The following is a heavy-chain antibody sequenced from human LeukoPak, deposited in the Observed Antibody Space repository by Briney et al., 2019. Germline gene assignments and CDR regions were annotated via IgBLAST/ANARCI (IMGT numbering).Heavy chain of an antibody. V-gene: IGHV4-39*07. CDR1: GGSISSSSYY. D-gene: IGHD2-15*01. CDR2: IYYSGST. J-gene: IGHJ4*02. CDR3: ARVRGSGFDY. Sequence: SETLSLTCTVSGGSISSSSYYWGWIRQPPGKGLEWIGSIYYSGSTYYNPSLKSRVTISVDTSKNQFSLKLSSVTAADTAVYYCARVRGSGFDYWGQGTLVTGSS.